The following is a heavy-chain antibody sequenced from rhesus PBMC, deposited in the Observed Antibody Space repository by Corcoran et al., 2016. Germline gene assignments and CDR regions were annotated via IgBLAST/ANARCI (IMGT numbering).Heavy chain of an antibody. CDR3: ARDLVGATRGLDS. Sequence: QVQLQESGPGLVKPSETLSLTCAVSGYSLSNGYYWGWIRQPPGKGLEYIGYIRGSSGSIYYNPSLKSRVTISKDTSKNQFSLKLSSVTAADTAVYYCARDLVGATRGLDSWGQGVVVTVSS. J-gene: IGHJ6*01. V-gene: IGHV4-99*02. D-gene: IGHD1-44*02. CDR1: GYSLSNGYY. CDR2: IRGSSGSI.